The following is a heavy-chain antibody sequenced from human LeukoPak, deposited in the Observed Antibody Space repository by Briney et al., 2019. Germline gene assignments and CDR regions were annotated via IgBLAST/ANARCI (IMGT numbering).Heavy chain of an antibody. D-gene: IGHD3-9*01. CDR1: GFTFSSYA. Sequence: PGGSLRLSCAASGFTFSSYAMSWVRQAPGKGLEWVSAISGSGGSTYYADSVKGRFTISRDNSKNTLYLQMNSLRAEDTAVYYCAKVGHYDILTGYYNQGYFDYWGQGTLVTVSS. CDR3: AKVGHYDILTGYYNQGYFDY. V-gene: IGHV3-23*01. CDR2: ISGSGGST. J-gene: IGHJ4*02.